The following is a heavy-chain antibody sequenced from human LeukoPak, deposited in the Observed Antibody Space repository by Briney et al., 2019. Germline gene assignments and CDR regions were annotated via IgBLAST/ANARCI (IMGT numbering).Heavy chain of an antibody. CDR3: ARDSGTTGEVKFDP. V-gene: IGHV4-38-2*02. CDR2: IYHSGST. Sequence: SETLSLTCTVSGYSISSGYYWGWIRQPPGKGLEWIGSIYHSGSTYYNPSLKDRATMSADTSRNHVSLTLNSVTAADTAVYYCARDSGTTGEVKFDPWGQGTLVTVSS. J-gene: IGHJ5*02. D-gene: IGHD3-10*01. CDR1: GYSISSGYY.